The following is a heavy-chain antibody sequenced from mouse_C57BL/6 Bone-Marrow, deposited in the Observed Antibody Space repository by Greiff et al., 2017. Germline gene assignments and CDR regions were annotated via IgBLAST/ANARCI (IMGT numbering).Heavy chain of an antibody. D-gene: IGHD2-3*01. CDR1: GYTFTSHW. CDR2: IYPGSGST. J-gene: IGHJ4*01. Sequence: AQLQHPGAALVKPGASVKMSCKASGYTFTSHWITWVKQRPGQGLEWIGDIYPGSGSTNYNEKFKSKATLAVDTSSSTAYMQLSRLTSEDSAVYYCARRVDDGYYDAMDDWGQGTSVTVSS. V-gene: IGHV1-55*01. CDR3: ARRVDDGYYDAMDD.